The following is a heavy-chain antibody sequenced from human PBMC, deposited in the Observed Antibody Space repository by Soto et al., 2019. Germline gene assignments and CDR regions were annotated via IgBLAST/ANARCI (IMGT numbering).Heavy chain of an antibody. CDR3: AKAGRYYYDSSGKPYYYYGMDV. V-gene: IGHV1-18*01. D-gene: IGHD3-22*01. J-gene: IGHJ6*02. Sequence: QVQLVQSGAEVKKPGASVKVSCKASGYTFTRYGISWVRQAPGQGLEGMGWISAYNGNTNYAQKLQGRVTMTTDTSTSTAYMELRSLRSDDTAVYYCAKAGRYYYDSSGKPYYYYGMDVWGQGTTVTVSS. CDR1: GYTFTRYG. CDR2: ISAYNGNT.